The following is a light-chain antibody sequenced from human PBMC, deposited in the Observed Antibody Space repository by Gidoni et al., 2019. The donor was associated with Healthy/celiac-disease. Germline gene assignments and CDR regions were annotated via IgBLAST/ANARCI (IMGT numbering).Light chain of an antibody. V-gene: IGKV3-20*01. CDR3: QQYGSSTWT. J-gene: IGKJ1*01. CDR2: GAS. Sequence: EIVLTQSPGTLSLSPGERATLSCRASQSVSSSYLAWYQQKPGQAPRLLICGASSRATGIPDRFSGSGSGTDFTLTISRLEPEDFAVYYCQQYGSSTWTFGQXTKVEIK. CDR1: QSVSSSY.